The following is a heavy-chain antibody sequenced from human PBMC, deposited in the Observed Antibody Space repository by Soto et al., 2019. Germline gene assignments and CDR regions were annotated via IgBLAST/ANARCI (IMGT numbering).Heavy chain of an antibody. CDR2: IIPIFGTA. J-gene: IGHJ5*02. Sequence: VASVKVSCKASGGTFSSYAISWVRQAPGQGLEWMGGIIPIFGTANYAQKFQGRVTITADESTSTAYMELSSLRSEDTAVYYCASCPDYDCWSGRLGKLNWFDPWGQGTLVTVSS. CDR3: ASCPDYDCWSGRLGKLNWFDP. CDR1: GGTFSSYA. D-gene: IGHD3-3*01. V-gene: IGHV1-69*13.